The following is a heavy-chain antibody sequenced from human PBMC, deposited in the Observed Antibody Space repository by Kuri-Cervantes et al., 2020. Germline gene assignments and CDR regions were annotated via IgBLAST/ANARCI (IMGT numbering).Heavy chain of an antibody. J-gene: IGHJ4*02. CDR1: GGSISSGGYS. D-gene: IGHD3-3*01. Sequence: LRLSCAVSGGSISSGGYSWSWIRQPPGKGLEWIGYIYHSGSTYYNPSLKSRVTISVDTSKNQFSLKLNSVTAADTAVHYCATLGSFGVVGYWGQGTLVTVSS. CDR2: IYHSGST. CDR3: ATLGSFGVVGY. V-gene: IGHV4-30-2*03.